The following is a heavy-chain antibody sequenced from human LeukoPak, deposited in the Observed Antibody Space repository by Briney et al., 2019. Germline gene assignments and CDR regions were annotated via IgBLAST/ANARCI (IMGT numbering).Heavy chain of an antibody. V-gene: IGHV3-48*04. J-gene: IGHJ6*03. Sequence: GGSLRLSCAASGFTFSSYAMSWVRQAPGKGLEWVSYISSSGSTIYYADSVKGRFTISRDNAKNSLYLQMNSLRAEDTAVYYCAKTRGPYCSGGSCLDYYYYMDVWGKGTTVTVSS. CDR1: GFTFSSYA. D-gene: IGHD2-15*01. CDR2: ISSSGSTI. CDR3: AKTRGPYCSGGSCLDYYYYMDV.